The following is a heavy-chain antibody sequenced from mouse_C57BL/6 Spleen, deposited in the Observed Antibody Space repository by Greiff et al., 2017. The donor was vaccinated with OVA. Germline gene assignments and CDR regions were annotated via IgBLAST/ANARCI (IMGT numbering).Heavy chain of an antibody. Sequence: VQLQQSGPELVKPGASVKISCKASGYAFSSSWMNWVKQRPGKGLEWNGRIYPGDGDTNYNGKFKGKATLTADKSSSTAYMQLSSLTSEDSAVYFCARSYSNYDYAMDYWGQGTSVTVSS. J-gene: IGHJ4*01. D-gene: IGHD2-5*01. CDR1: GYAFSSSW. V-gene: IGHV1-82*01. CDR2: IYPGDGDT. CDR3: ARSYSNYDYAMDY.